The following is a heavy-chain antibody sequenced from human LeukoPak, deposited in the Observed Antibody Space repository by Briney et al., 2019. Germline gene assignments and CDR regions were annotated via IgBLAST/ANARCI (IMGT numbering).Heavy chain of an antibody. Sequence: ASVTVSCKASGGTFSSYAISWVRQAPGQGLEWMGRIIPILGIANYAQKFQGRVTITADKSTSTAYMELSSLRSEDTAVYYCARVDDGYHFDYWGQGTLVTVSS. D-gene: IGHD5-12*01. CDR1: GGTFSSYA. V-gene: IGHV1-69*04. CDR2: IIPILGIA. CDR3: ARVDDGYHFDY. J-gene: IGHJ4*02.